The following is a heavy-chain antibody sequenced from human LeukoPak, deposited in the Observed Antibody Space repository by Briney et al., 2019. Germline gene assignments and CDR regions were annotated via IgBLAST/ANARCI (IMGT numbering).Heavy chain of an antibody. V-gene: IGHV3-53*01. Sequence: PGGSLRLSCAVSGFSISYNYMSWVRQAPGKGLEWVSSIYSGGTPYYSDTVKGRIIISKDNSKNMVYLQMASPRAEATAVYYCASYCSSGSCYFDAWGQGTLVTVTS. CDR2: IYSGGTP. CDR3: ASYCSSGSCYFDA. J-gene: IGHJ4*02. D-gene: IGHD2-15*01. CDR1: GFSISYNY.